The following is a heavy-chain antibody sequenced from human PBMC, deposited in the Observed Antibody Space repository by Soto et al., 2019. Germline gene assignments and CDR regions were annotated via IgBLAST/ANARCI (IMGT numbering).Heavy chain of an antibody. J-gene: IGHJ4*02. CDR3: ARVEDYFDSSGYAH. CDR1: GYTFTNYC. V-gene: IGHV1-18*04. Sequence: ASVKVSCKASGYTFTNYCVTWVRQAPGQGLEWMGWVSAHNGNTNYAETFQGRVTMTTDTSTSTGYMELRSLTSDDTAVYFCARVEDYFDSSGYAHWGQGTLVTVSS. CDR2: VSAHNGNT. D-gene: IGHD3-22*01.